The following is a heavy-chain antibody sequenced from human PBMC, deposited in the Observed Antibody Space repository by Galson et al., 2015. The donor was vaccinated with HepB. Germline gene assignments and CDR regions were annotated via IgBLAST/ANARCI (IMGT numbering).Heavy chain of an antibody. D-gene: IGHD1-1*01. Sequence: SLRLSCAASGFTFSNDAMAWVRQAPGKGLEWVSTISSSGENTYYPDAMKGRFTISRDNSRNTLSLQMNSLSAKDTAQYYCAVNMRRGTSDYWGQGTLVTVSS. CDR1: GFTFSNDA. CDR2: ISSSGENT. V-gene: IGHV3-23*01. J-gene: IGHJ4*02. CDR3: AVNMRRGTSDY.